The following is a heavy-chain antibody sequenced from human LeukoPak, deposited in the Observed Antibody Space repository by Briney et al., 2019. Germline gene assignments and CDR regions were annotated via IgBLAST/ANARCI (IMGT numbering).Heavy chain of an antibody. CDR3: ARDRPGGYYDSSVNWFDP. V-gene: IGHV4-61*02. CDR2: IYTSGST. J-gene: IGHJ5*02. CDR1: GGSISSGSYY. Sequence: SETLSLTCTVSGGSISSGSYYWSWIRQPAGKGLEWIGRIYTSGSTNYNPSLKSRVTISVDTSKNQFSLKLSSVTAADTAVYYCARDRPGGYYDSSVNWFDPWGQGTLVTVSS. D-gene: IGHD3-22*01.